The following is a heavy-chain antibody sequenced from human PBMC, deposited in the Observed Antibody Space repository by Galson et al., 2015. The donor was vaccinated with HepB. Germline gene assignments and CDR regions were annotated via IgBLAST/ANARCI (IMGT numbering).Heavy chain of an antibody. CDR2: ISAYNGDT. Sequence: SVKVSCKASGYTFTSYGISWVRQAPGQGLEWMGWISAYNGDTNYAQKLQGRVTTTTDTSTTTAYMELRSLRSDDTAVYYCARTTNKATGGGFDYWGQGTLVTVSS. V-gene: IGHV1-18*04. CDR1: GYTFTSYG. CDR3: ARTTNKATGGGFDY. D-gene: IGHD1-14*01. J-gene: IGHJ4*02.